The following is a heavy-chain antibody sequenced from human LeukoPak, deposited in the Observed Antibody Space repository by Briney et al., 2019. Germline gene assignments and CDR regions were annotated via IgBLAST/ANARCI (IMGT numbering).Heavy chain of an antibody. CDR2: INPNSGGT. J-gene: IGHJ4*02. CDR1: GYIFTGYS. D-gene: IGHD6-13*01. Sequence: GASGKVSCTASGYIFTGYSMHWVRQAPGQGLEWMGWINPNSGGTNYAQKFQGRVTMTTATSISTAHLELSRLTSDDTAVHYCVRDQNDRSGYSSSYGAGDYWGQGTLVTVSS. CDR3: VRDQNDRSGYSSSYGAGDY. V-gene: IGHV1-2*02.